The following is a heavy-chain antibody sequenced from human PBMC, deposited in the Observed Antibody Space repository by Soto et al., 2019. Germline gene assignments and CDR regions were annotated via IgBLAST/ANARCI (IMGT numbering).Heavy chain of an antibody. CDR3: ARSAGYNFGYVDF. CDR2: IDWDDDK. V-gene: IGHV2-70*04. Sequence: GSVPTLESPTHTLTRTCALSGFSLSTPKMRLTWIRPPPGKALEWLSRIDWDDDKFYSTYLKTRLTISKDTSKNQVVLTMANMVPVDTATYYCARSAGYNFGYVDFWGQGTLVTVS. CDR1: GFSLSTPKMR. J-gene: IGHJ4*02. D-gene: IGHD5-18*01.